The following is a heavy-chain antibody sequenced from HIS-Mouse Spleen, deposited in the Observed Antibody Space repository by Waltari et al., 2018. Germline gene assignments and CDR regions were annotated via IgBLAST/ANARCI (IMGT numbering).Heavy chain of an antibody. CDR2: ISYDGSNK. CDR3: AKASSGWLDY. CDR1: GFTFSSYG. J-gene: IGHJ4*02. Sequence: QVQLVESGGGVVQPGRSVRLSCAAFGFTFSSYGMHWVRQAPGKGLEWVAVISYDGSNKYYADSVKGRFSISRDNSKNTLYLQMNSLRAEDTAVYYCAKASSGWLDYWGQGTLVTVSS. D-gene: IGHD6-19*01. V-gene: IGHV3-30*18.